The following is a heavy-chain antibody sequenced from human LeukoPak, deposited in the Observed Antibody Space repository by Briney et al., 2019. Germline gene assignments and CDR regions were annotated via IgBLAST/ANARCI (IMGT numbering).Heavy chain of an antibody. Sequence: GGSLRLSCAASGFTVSSNYMSWVRQAPGKGLEWVSVIYSGGSTYYADAVKGRFTISRHNSKNTLYLQMNSLRAEDTAVYYCARDYAGSMVRGVIRAGMDVWGQGTTVTVSS. CDR1: GFTVSSNY. V-gene: IGHV3-53*04. D-gene: IGHD3-10*01. J-gene: IGHJ6*02. CDR2: IYSGGST. CDR3: ARDYAGSMVRGVIRAGMDV.